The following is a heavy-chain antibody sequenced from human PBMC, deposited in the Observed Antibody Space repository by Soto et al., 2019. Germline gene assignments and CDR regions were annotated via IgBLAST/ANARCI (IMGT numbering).Heavy chain of an antibody. CDR3: ARVNPPYP. V-gene: IGHV3-53*01. CDR1: GFTVSSNF. CDR2: IYSDGNT. J-gene: IGHJ5*02. Sequence: EVPLVESGGGLIQPGGSVRLSCAASGFTVSSNFMSWVRQAPGKGLQWASIIYSDGNTYYADSVKGRFTISRDVSKNTLYLQMNSLRADDTAVYYCARVNPPYPWGQGTLVTVSS.